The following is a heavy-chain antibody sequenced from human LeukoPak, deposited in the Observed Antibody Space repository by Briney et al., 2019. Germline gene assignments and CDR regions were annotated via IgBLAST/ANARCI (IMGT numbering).Heavy chain of an antibody. D-gene: IGHD3-22*01. CDR3: AKTYYYDSSGYSPFDY. J-gene: IGHJ4*02. CDR2: ISAYNGNT. Sequence: ASVKVSCKASGYTFTSYGISWVRQAPGQGLEWMGRISAYNGNTNYAQKLQGRVTMTTDTSTSTAYMELRSLRSDDTAVYYCAKTYYYDSSGYSPFDYWGQGTLVTVSS. V-gene: IGHV1-18*01. CDR1: GYTFTSYG.